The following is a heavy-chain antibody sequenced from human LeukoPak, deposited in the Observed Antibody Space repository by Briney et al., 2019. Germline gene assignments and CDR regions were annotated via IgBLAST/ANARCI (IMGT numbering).Heavy chain of an antibody. D-gene: IGHD2-15*01. V-gene: IGHV3-11*06. CDR1: GFTFSDYY. CDR3: ARAGGSCQDDAFDI. Sequence: GGSLRLSCAASGFTFSDYYMSWIRQAPGKGLEWVSYISSSSSYTNYAGSVKGRFTISRDNAKNSLYLQMNSLRAEDTAVYYCARAGGSCQDDAFDIWGQGTMVTVSS. CDR2: ISSSSSYT. J-gene: IGHJ3*02.